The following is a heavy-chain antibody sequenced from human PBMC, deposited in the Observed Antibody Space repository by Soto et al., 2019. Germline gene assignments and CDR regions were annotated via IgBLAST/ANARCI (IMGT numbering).Heavy chain of an antibody. CDR2: IIPIFGTA. Sequence: QVQLVQSGAEVKKPGSSVKVSCKASGGTFSSYAISWVRQAPGQGLEWMGGIIPIFGTANYAQKSQGRVTITADESTSTAYMELSSLRSEDTAVYYCARENTPGVGAIWGFDYWGQGTLVTVSS. J-gene: IGHJ4*02. D-gene: IGHD1-26*01. V-gene: IGHV1-69*01. CDR3: ARENTPGVGAIWGFDY. CDR1: GGTFSSYA.